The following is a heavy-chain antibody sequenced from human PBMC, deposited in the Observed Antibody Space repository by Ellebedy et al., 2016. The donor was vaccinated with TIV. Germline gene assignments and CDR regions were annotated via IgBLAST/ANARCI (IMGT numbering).Heavy chain of an antibody. CDR2: IYADGST. J-gene: IGHJ4*02. V-gene: IGHV3-53*01. D-gene: IGHD3-3*02. CDR1: GFTVSINY. Sequence: PGGSLRLSCSASGFTVSINYMSWVRQAPGKGLEWVAIIYADGSTFHADSVRGRFTISRDNSTNTVFLQMNSLRVEDTAVYYCARVASGAFGQWGQGTRVTVSS. CDR3: ARVASGAFGQ.